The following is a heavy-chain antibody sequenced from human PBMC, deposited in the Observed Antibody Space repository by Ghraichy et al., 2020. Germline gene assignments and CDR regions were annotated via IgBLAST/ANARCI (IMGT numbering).Heavy chain of an antibody. Sequence: GGSLRLSCAASGFTFSSYAMSWVRRAPGKGLECVSSISDSGGFAYYADSVKGRFTISRDNSKNTLYLQMNSLRAEDTAVYYCAQSPIDAPGTVAYWGQGTKVTVSS. D-gene: IGHD6-13*01. J-gene: IGHJ4*02. CDR1: GFTFSSYA. V-gene: IGHV3-23*01. CDR2: ISDSGGFA. CDR3: AQSPIDAPGTVAY.